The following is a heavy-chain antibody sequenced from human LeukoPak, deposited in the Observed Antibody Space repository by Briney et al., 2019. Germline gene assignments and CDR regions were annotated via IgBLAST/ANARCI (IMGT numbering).Heavy chain of an antibody. D-gene: IGHD3-3*01. V-gene: IGHV3-30*02. J-gene: IGHJ4*02. CDR3: AKVSDFWSGYYGY. CDR1: GFSFSSYA. Sequence: GGSLRLSCAASGFSFSSYAISWVRQAPGKGLEWVAFIRYDGSNKYYADSVKGRFTISRDNSKNTLYLQMNSLRAEDTAVYYCAKVSDFWSGYYGYWGQGTLVTVSS. CDR2: IRYDGSNK.